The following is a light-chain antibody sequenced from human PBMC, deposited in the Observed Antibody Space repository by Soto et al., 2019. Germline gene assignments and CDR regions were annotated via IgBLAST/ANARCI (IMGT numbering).Light chain of an antibody. J-gene: IGKJ5*01. Sequence: IQMTQHPTPLSPPLGDRVTITFRASQSISSWLAWYQQKPGKAPKLLIYAASSLQSGVPSRFSGSGSGTDFTLTISSLQPEDFATYYCQQSYRTPTFGQGTLLEVK. CDR1: QSISSW. V-gene: IGKV1-39*01. CDR3: QQSYRTPT. CDR2: AAS.